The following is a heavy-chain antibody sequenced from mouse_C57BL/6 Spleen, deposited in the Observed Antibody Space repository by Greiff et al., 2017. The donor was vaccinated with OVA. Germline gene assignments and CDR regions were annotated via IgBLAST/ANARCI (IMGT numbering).Heavy chain of an antibody. CDR2: ISYDGSN. CDR1: GYSITSGYY. J-gene: IGHJ4*01. V-gene: IGHV3-6*01. Sequence: EVQRVESGPGLVKPSQSLSLTCSVTGYSITSGYYWNWIRQFPGNKLEWMGYISYDGSNNYNPSLKNRISITRDTSKNQFFLKLNSVTTEDTATYYCAREEDYGSYAMDYWGQGTSVTVSS. D-gene: IGHD2-4*01. CDR3: AREEDYGSYAMDY.